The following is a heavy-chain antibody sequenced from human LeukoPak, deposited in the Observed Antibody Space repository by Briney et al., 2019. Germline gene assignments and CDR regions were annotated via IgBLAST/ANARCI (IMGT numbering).Heavy chain of an antibody. CDR2: ISAYNGNT. CDR3: ARVFTPYCSSTSCPNWFDP. Sequence: ASVKVSCKASGYTFTSYGISWVRQAPGQGLEWMGWISAYNGNTNYAQKLQGRVTMTTDTSTSTAYMELRSLRSDDTAVYYCARVFTPYCSSTSCPNWFDPWGQGTLVTVSS. J-gene: IGHJ5*02. D-gene: IGHD2-2*01. V-gene: IGHV1-18*01. CDR1: GYTFTSYG.